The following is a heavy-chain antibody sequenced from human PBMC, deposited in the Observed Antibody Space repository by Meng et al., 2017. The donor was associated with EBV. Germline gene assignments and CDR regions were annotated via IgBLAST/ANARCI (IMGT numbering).Heavy chain of an antibody. J-gene: IGHJ5*02. Sequence: QVQLQESGPGLVKPSXXLSLPCXVPGGPVHNESYYWGWTRQPPGKGLEYIGYIYYTGSTNYNSSLKSRVTISLDKSKNQFSLKLTSLTAADTAIYYCARGDYTNYPRWFDPWGQGTMVTVSS. CDR2: IYYTGST. V-gene: IGHV4-61*01. CDR3: ARGDYTNYPRWFDP. D-gene: IGHD4-11*01. CDR1: GGPVHNESYY.